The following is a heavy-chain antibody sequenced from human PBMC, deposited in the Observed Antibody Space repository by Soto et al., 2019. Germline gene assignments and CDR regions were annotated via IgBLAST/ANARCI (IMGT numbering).Heavy chain of an antibody. D-gene: IGHD2-2*01. CDR1: GFTFSSYG. J-gene: IGHJ4*02. V-gene: IGHV3-30*18. CDR3: AKVRPSTSSTFDY. Sequence: AGGSLRLSCAASGFTFSSYGMHWVRQAPGKGLEWVAVISYDGSNKYYADSVKGRFTISRDNSKNTLYLQMNSLRAEDTAVYYCAKVRPSTSSTFDYWGQGTLVTVSS. CDR2: ISYDGSNK.